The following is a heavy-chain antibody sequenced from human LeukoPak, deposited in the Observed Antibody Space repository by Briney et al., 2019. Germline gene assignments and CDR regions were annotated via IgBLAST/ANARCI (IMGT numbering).Heavy chain of an antibody. CDR3: ARESVVVAPQAPFDY. CDR2: TYYRSKWYN. J-gene: IGHJ4*02. D-gene: IGHD3-22*01. V-gene: IGHV6-1*01. Sequence: SQTLSLTCAISGDSVSSNSAAWNWIRQSPSRGLEWLGRTYYRSKWYNDYAVSVKSRKTINPDTSKNQFSLQLNSVTPEDTAVYYCARESVVVAPQAPFDYWGQGTLVTVSS. CDR1: GDSVSSNSAA.